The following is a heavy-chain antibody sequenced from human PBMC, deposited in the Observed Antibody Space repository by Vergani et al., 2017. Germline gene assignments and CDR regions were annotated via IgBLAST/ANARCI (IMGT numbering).Heavy chain of an antibody. Sequence: EVQLLESGGGLVKPGGSRRLSCAGAGFTFDTYTMAYVRQAPGKGLEWVATISSGGGDIFYADSVKGRFTITRDNSKNTLFQHMNSLKDEDTAVYYCTTAWGLYYLHGEYFQYWGRGTLVSVSS. J-gene: IGHJ1*01. CDR1: GFTFDTYT. V-gene: IGHV3-23*01. CDR3: TTAWGLYYLHGEYFQY. CDR2: ISSGGGDI. D-gene: IGHD3-10*01.